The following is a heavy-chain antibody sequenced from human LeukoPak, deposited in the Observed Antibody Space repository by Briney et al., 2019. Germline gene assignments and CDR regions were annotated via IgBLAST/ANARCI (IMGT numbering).Heavy chain of an antibody. CDR2: IIETGASP. Sequence: GGSLRLSCAASGFSFSLYAMNWVRQAPGKGLEWISTIIETGASPYYADSVRGRFTVSRDSSKNMFYLQMNSLRAEDTAIYYCARRGAGSGGLDYWGQGTLVTVSS. CDR3: ARRGAGSGGLDY. J-gene: IGHJ4*02. V-gene: IGHV3-23*01. CDR1: GFSFSLYA. D-gene: IGHD6-19*01.